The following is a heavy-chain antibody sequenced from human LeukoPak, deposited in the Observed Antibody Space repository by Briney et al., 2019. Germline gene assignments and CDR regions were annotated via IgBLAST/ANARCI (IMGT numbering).Heavy chain of an antibody. Sequence: GGSLRLSCAASGFTSSNYAMSWVRQAPGKGLEWVLALSSSSGGTYYEYSVKGRFTIYTAISTNNMYLEINILRAKDTAVHYCAKASNYYGSGSYYGGWGQGTLVTVSS. CDR3: AKASNYYGSGSYYGG. CDR2: LSSSSGGT. CDR1: GFTSSNYA. D-gene: IGHD3-10*01. J-gene: IGHJ4*02. V-gene: IGHV3-23*01.